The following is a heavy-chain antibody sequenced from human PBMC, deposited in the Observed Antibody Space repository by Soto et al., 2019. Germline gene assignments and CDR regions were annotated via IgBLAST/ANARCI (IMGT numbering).Heavy chain of an antibody. Sequence: SETLSLTCTVSGGSISSISSYWGWIRQPPGKGLELIGNVYYSGSTYSNPSLKSRLTISADTSKNQFSLKLTSMTAADTAVYFCARQTEYYYASGRAAPLYGMDVWGQGTTVTVSS. CDR1: GGSISSISSY. D-gene: IGHD3-10*01. CDR3: ARQTEYYYASGRAAPLYGMDV. CDR2: VYYSGST. V-gene: IGHV4-39*01. J-gene: IGHJ6*02.